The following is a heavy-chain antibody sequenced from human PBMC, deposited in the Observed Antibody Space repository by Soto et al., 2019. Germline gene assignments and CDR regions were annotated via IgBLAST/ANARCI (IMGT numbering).Heavy chain of an antibody. Sequence: HVQLVQSGAEVKKPGASLKVSCKASGYTFISYGVSWVRQAPGQGLEGLGWISHYNGNTNYAQKFQGRITMTTDTSTSTVYMDLRSLRTDDTAVYYCARDQTKWLTDAFDIWGQGTMVVVSS. D-gene: IGHD5-12*01. CDR2: ISHYNGNT. CDR1: GYTFISYG. CDR3: ARDQTKWLTDAFDI. J-gene: IGHJ3*02. V-gene: IGHV1-18*01.